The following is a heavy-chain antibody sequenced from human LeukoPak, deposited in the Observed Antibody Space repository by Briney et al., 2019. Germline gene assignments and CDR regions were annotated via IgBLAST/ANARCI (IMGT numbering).Heavy chain of an antibody. CDR2: INSDGSST. V-gene: IGHV3-74*01. CDR3: ARAPRYSSGWYYDY. CDR1: GFTFSSYW. J-gene: IGHJ4*02. D-gene: IGHD6-19*01. Sequence: GGSLRLSCAASGFTFSSYWMHWVRQAPGKGLVWISRINSDGSSTSYADSVKGRFTISRDNAKNTLYLQMNSLRAEDTAVYYCARAPRYSSGWYYDYWGQGTLVTVSS.